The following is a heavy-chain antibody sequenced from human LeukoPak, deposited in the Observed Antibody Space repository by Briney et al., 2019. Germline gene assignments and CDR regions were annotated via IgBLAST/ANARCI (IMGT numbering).Heavy chain of an antibody. J-gene: IGHJ4*02. CDR3: ARDYYDSSGYYSVDY. CDR2: IYTSGST. D-gene: IGHD3-22*01. Sequence: PSETLSLTCTVSGGSISSYYWSWIRQPAGKGLEWIGRIYTSGSTNYNPSLKSRVTMSVDTSKNQLSLKLSSVTAADTAVYYCARDYYDSSGYYSVDYWGQGTLVTVSS. CDR1: GGSISSYY. V-gene: IGHV4-4*07.